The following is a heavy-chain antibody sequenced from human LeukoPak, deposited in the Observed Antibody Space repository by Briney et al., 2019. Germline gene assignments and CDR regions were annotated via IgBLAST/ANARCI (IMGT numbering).Heavy chain of an antibody. CDR3: ARQTIIGVVIGLFDY. J-gene: IGHJ4*02. CDR2: IYYRGST. CDR1: GGSISSRSYY. Sequence: DPSETLSLTCTVSGGSISSRSYYWGWIRQPPGKGLEWIGSIYYRGSTSYNPSLKSRVTISVDTSKNQFSLKLSSVTAADTAVYYCARQTIIGVVIGLFDYWGQGTLVTVSS. D-gene: IGHD3-3*01. V-gene: IGHV4-39*01.